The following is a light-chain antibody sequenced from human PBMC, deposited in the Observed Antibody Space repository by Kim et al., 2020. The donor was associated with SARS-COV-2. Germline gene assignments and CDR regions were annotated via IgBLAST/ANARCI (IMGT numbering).Light chain of an antibody. Sequence: PASVGDTVTITCRASQSVQNWLAWYQQKAGQVPGLLIEKAFNLQYGVPARFRGSSSGTEFTLTITTLQPDDFATYYCQQYHTHSTFGQGTKVDIK. CDR1: QSVQNW. CDR2: KAF. J-gene: IGKJ1*01. V-gene: IGKV1-5*03. CDR3: QQYHTHST.